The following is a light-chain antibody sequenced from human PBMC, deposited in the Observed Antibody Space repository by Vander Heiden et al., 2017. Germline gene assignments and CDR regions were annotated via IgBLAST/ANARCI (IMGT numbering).Light chain of an antibody. J-gene: IGLJ2*01. CDR2: RNN. CDR1: SSNIGSNY. Sequence: QSVLPPTLSASGTPGPRVTISCSGSSSNIGSNYVYWYQHFPGTAPKLLIYRNNQRPSGVPDRFSGSKSGTSASLAISGLRSEDEADYYCATWDGSLSGVVFGGGTKLTVL. V-gene: IGLV1-47*01. CDR3: ATWDGSLSGVV.